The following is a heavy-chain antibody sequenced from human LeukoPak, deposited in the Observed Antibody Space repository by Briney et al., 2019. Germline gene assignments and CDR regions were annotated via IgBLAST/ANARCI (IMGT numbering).Heavy chain of an antibody. Sequence: GGSLRLSCAASGFTFDDYAMHWVRQAPGKGLEWVSGISWNSGSIGYADSVKGRFTISRDNAKNSLYLQMNSLRAEDMALYYCAKGATGYSTSGYFDYWGQGTVVTVSS. CDR3: AKGATGYSTSGYFDY. CDR2: ISWNSGSI. J-gene: IGHJ4*02. V-gene: IGHV3-9*03. D-gene: IGHD6-13*01. CDR1: GFTFDDYA.